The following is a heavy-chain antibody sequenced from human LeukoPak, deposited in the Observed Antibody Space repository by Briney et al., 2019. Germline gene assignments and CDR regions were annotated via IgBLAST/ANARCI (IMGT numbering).Heavy chain of an antibody. CDR2: LYTDGRT. V-gene: IGHV3-66*01. D-gene: IGHD6-13*01. CDR3: ARSNCSSCYLGVWYYFDY. CDR1: GFTVSSNY. Sequence: GGSLRLSCAASGFTVSSNYMSWVRQAPGKGLEWVSVLYTDGRTYYAASVKGRFTISRDNSKNSLHLQMNSLRAEDTAVYYCARSNCSSCYLGVWYYFDYWGLGTLVTVSS. J-gene: IGHJ4*02.